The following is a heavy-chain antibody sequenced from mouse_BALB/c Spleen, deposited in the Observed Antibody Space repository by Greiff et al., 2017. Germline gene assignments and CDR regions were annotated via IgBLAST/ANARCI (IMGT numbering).Heavy chain of an antibody. Sequence: EVQLVESGGGLVKPGGSLKLSCAASGFTFSSYAMSWVRQSPEKRLEWVAEISSGGSYTYYPDTVTGRFTISRDNAKNTLYLEMSSLRSEDTAMYYCARDQVGAMDYWGQGTSVTVSS. J-gene: IGHJ4*01. CDR3: ARDQVGAMDY. V-gene: IGHV5-9-4*01. CDR2: ISSGGSYT. CDR1: GFTFSSYA. D-gene: IGHD1-1*01.